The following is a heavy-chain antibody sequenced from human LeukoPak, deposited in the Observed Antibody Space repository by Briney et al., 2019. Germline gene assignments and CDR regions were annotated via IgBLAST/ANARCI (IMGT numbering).Heavy chain of an antibody. CDR1: GGTFSNYA. D-gene: IGHD3/OR15-3a*01. V-gene: IGHV1-69*13. J-gene: IGHJ4*02. CDR2: IIPIFATA. CDR3: ARRRDFIDY. Sequence: ASVKVSCKASGGTFSNYAISWVRQAPGQGLEWMGGIIPIFATANYAQKFQGRMTITADDATTTVYMELSSLRSEDTAVYYCARRRDFIDYWGQGTLVTVSS.